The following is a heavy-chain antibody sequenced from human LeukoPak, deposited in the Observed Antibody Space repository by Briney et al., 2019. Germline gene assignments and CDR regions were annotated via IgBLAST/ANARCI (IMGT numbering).Heavy chain of an antibody. J-gene: IGHJ4*02. V-gene: IGHV3-23*01. Sequence: PGGSLRLSCAASGFTFSSYAMSWVREAPGKGLEWVSAISGSGGSTYYADSVKGRFTISRDNSKNTLYLHMNSLRAEDTAVYYCARERRIAAAGTSFDYWGQGTLVTVSS. D-gene: IGHD6-13*01. CDR2: ISGSGGST. CDR1: GFTFSSYA. CDR3: ARERRIAAAGTSFDY.